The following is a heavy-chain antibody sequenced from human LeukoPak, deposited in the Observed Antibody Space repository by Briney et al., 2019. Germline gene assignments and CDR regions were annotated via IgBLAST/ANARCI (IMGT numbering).Heavy chain of an antibody. CDR1: GGTISSYY. Sequence: SETLSLTCTVSGGTISSYYWSWIRQPPGKGLEWIGYIYYSGSTNYNPSLKSRVTISVDTSKNQFSLKLSSVTAADRAVYYCARGYSYGRYYFDYWGQGTLVTVSS. V-gene: IGHV4-59*01. CDR2: IYYSGST. J-gene: IGHJ4*02. D-gene: IGHD5-18*01. CDR3: ARGYSYGRYYFDY.